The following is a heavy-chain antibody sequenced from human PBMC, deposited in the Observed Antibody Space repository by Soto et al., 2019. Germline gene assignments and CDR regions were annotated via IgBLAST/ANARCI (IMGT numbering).Heavy chain of an antibody. CDR1: GFTFSIYA. D-gene: IGHD3-22*01. J-gene: IGHJ4*02. V-gene: IGHV3-30-3*01. Sequence: PWGSLRLSCAAPGFTFSIYALHWVRQAPGKGLEWVAVMSPNGNNQYYADSVKCRFTISRDTSKSTLYLQMTSLRPDDTAVYYCATEANFYYDTSRYWEQGTLVTVSS. CDR3: ATEANFYYDTSRY. CDR2: MSPNGNNQ.